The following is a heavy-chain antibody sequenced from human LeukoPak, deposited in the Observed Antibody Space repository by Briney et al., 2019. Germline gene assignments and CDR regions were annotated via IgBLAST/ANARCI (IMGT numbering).Heavy chain of an antibody. D-gene: IGHD6-13*01. Sequence: GASVKVSCKASGSTFSSYAISWVRQAPGQGLEWMGGIIPIFGTANYSQKFQGRVTITADESTSTAYMELSSLRSEDTAVYYCARDGIAAAGTLLNWFDPWGQGTLVTVSS. CDR2: IIPIFGTA. J-gene: IGHJ5*02. V-gene: IGHV1-69*13. CDR3: ARDGIAAAGTLLNWFDP. CDR1: GSTFSSYA.